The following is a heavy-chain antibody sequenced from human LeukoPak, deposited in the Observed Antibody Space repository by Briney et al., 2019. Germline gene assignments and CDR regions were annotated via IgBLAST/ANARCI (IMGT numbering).Heavy chain of an antibody. Sequence: QTGGSPRLSCAASGFTFSGYAMNWVRQAPGKGLEWVSHIYSSDTTYADSVKGRFTISRDNAKNSLYLQMNSLRDEDTAVYYCARDLHYAFDIWGQGTMVTASS. V-gene: IGHV3-48*02. D-gene: IGHD3-10*01. CDR2: IYSSDTT. CDR3: ARDLHYAFDI. J-gene: IGHJ3*02. CDR1: GFTFSGYA.